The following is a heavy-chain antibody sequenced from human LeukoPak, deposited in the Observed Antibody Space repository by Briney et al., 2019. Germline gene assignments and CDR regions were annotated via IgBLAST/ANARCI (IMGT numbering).Heavy chain of an antibody. CDR3: ARIYGRGAFDI. CDR2: SNHSGGT. V-gene: IGHV4-34*01. D-gene: IGHD5-12*01. J-gene: IGHJ3*02. CDR1: WVSFSGYY. Sequence: SETLSLTWAVYWVSFSGYYWSWIGQTPGKGLGCIGESNHSGGTNYNPSLKSRVTISVATSKNQFSLKLSSVTAADTAVYYCARIYGRGAFDIWGQGTMVTVSS.